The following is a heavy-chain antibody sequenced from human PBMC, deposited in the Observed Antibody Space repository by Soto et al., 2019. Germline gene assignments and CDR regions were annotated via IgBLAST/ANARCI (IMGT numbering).Heavy chain of an antibody. CDR1: GFTFSSYS. CDR2: ISSSSSTI. J-gene: IGHJ4*02. CDR3: ARAPLYYDSSGPTYDY. D-gene: IGHD3-22*01. Sequence: GGSLRLSCAASGFTFSSYSMNWVRQAPGKGLEWVSYISSSSSTIYYADSVKGRFTISRDNAKNSLYLQMNSLRDEDTAVYYCARAPLYYDSSGPTYDYWGQGTLVTVSS. V-gene: IGHV3-48*02.